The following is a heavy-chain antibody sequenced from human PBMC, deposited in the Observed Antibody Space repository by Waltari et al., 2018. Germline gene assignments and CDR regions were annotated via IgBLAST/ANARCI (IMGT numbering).Heavy chain of an antibody. CDR2: INEDGSEK. CDR1: GLTISSNW. Sequence: EVQLVESGGGLVQPGGSLRLPCAASGLTISSNWMTWVRQAPGKGLEWVANINEDGSEKYYVDSVKGRFTISRDNAKKSLYLQMDTLRVEDTAVYYCARARGLDVWGQGTTVTVSS. V-gene: IGHV3-7*01. J-gene: IGHJ6*02. CDR3: ARARGLDV.